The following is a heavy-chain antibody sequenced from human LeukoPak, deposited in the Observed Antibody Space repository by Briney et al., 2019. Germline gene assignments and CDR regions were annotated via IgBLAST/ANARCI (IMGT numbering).Heavy chain of an antibody. D-gene: IGHD2-2*01. CDR1: GYTFTGYY. CDR3: ARDAGGPIVVVGAAIDY. CDR2: ISAYNGGT. J-gene: IGHJ4*02. Sequence: ASVKVSCKASGYTFTGYYMHGVRQAPGQGREWWGWISAYNGGTNSTQKCQGRVTMTRDTSISTAYMELSRLRSDDTDVYYCARDAGGPIVVVGAAIDYWGRGTLVTVSS. V-gene: IGHV1-2*02.